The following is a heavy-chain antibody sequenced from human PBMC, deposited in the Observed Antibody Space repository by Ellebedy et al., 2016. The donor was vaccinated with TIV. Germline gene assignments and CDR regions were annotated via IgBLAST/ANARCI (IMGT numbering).Heavy chain of an antibody. Sequence: ASVKVSXKASGYTFTSYGISWVRQAPGQGLEWMGWISAYNGNTNYAQKLQGRVTMTTDTTTSTAYMELRSLRSDDTAVYYCANSGSYGTEAFDIWGQGTMVTVSS. CDR3: ANSGSYGTEAFDI. CDR2: ISAYNGNT. J-gene: IGHJ3*02. D-gene: IGHD1-26*01. V-gene: IGHV1-18*01. CDR1: GYTFTSYG.